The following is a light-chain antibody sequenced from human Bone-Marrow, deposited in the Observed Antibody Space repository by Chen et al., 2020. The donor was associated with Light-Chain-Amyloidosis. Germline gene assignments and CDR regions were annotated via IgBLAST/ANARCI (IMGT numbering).Light chain of an antibody. V-gene: IGLV3-21*02. J-gene: IGLJ3*02. CDR2: DDS. CDR3: QVWDRSGDRPV. Sequence: SYVLTQPSSVSVAPGQTATIACGGNNIGSTSVHWYQQTPGQAPLLVVYDDSYRPSGIPERLSGSNSGNTATMTISRVEAGSEAVYYCQVWDRSGDRPVFGGGTKLTVL. CDR1: NIGSTS.